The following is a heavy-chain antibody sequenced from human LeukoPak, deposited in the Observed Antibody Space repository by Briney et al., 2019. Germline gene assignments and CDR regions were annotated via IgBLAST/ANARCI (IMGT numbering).Heavy chain of an antibody. J-gene: IGHJ6*02. CDR2: ISSSSSYI. Sequence: PGGSLRLSCAASGFTFSSYSMNWVRQAPGKGLEWVSSISSSSSYIYYADSVKGRFTISRDNAKNSLYLQMNSLRAEDTAVYYCARDIRRSGYDILTGYYPPTTGYGMDVWGQGTTVTVSS. CDR1: GFTFSSYS. CDR3: ARDIRRSGYDILTGYYPPTTGYGMDV. V-gene: IGHV3-21*01. D-gene: IGHD3-9*01.